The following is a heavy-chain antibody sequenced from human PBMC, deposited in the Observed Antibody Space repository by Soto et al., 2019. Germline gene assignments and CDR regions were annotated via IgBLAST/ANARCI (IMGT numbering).Heavy chain of an antibody. V-gene: IGHV4-38-2*01. CDR1: GYSISSGYY. D-gene: IGHD5-18*01. J-gene: IGHJ5*02. Sequence: LSLTCAVSGYSISSGYYWGWIRQPPGKGLEWIGSIYHSGSTYYNPSLKSRVTISVDTSKNQFSLKLSSVTAADTAVYYCARSGTGYSYGHGFDPWGQGTLVTVSS. CDR3: ARSGTGYSYGHGFDP. CDR2: IYHSGST.